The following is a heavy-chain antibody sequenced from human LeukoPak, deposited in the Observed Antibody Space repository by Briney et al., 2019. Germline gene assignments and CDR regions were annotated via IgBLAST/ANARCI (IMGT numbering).Heavy chain of an antibody. CDR2: NRGSGTTT. V-gene: IGHV3-23*01. CDR3: AKDYGGISDAFDI. D-gene: IGHD4-23*01. CDR1: GFTFSTYA. J-gene: IGHJ3*02. Sequence: TGGSLRLSCAASGFTFSTYAMSWVRQAPEKGLEWVSSNRGSGTTTYHADSVKGRFTISRENSKNTLSLQKNSLSAEDTALYSCAKDYGGISDAFDIWGQGTVVTVSS.